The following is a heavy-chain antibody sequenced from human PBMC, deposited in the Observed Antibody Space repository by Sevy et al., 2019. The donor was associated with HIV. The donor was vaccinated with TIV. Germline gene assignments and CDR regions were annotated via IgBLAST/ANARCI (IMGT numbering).Heavy chain of an antibody. V-gene: IGHV3-15*01. D-gene: IGHD3-3*01. Sequence: GGYLRLSCAASGFTFSNAWMSWVRQAPGKGLEWVGRIKSKTDGGTTDYAAPVKGRFTISRDDSKNTLYLQMNSLKTEDTAVYYCTTMKDFRSGTYGMDVWGHGTTVTVSS. J-gene: IGHJ6*02. CDR3: TTMKDFRSGTYGMDV. CDR1: GFTFSNAW. CDR2: IKSKTDGGTT.